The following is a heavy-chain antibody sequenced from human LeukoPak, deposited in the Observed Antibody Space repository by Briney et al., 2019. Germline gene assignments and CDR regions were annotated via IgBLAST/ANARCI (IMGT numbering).Heavy chain of an antibody. CDR2: IDWEDDK. Sequence: SGPALVKPTQTLTLTCTFSGCALSTSGMRVSWIRQPPGKALEWLARIDWEDDKFYSTYLKTRLTLSKDTSKNQVVLTMTHLDPVDTAPYYCARMIIVAGYFDYWGQGTLVTVPS. CDR1: GCALSTSGMR. D-gene: IGHD5-12*01. CDR3: ARMIIVAGYFDY. J-gene: IGHJ4*02. V-gene: IGHV2-70*04.